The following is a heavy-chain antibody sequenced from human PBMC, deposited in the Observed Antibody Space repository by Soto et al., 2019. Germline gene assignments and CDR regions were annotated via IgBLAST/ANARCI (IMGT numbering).Heavy chain of an antibody. D-gene: IGHD6-19*01. CDR1: GYIFTGYY. CDR3: ATSRVSIAVAGETEYYFDY. CDR2: VNPNSGDT. V-gene: IGHV1-2*04. Sequence: ASVKVSCKASGYIFTGYYMHWVRQAPGQGLEWMGWVNPNSGDTNYTQKFQGWVTMTRDTSISTAYMELSRLRSDDTAVYYCATSRVSIAVAGETEYYFDYWGQGTLVTVSS. J-gene: IGHJ4*02.